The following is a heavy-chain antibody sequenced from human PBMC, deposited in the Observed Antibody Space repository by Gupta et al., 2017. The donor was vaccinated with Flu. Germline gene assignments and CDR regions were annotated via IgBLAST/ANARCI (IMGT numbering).Heavy chain of an antibody. CDR2: VRKKVNSYTT. Sequence: VQLVASGGGLVQPGGCLRLSCAASGLSFSDHYMDWVRQAPEKGLEWVARVRKKVNSYTTEYAASVKGRFTISRDDSKNSLFLQMDSLKTEDTAVYYCARVAVVVPAAMDYWGQGTLVTVSS. V-gene: IGHV3-72*01. CDR3: ARVAVVVPAAMDY. CDR1: GLSFSDHY. D-gene: IGHD2-2*01. J-gene: IGHJ4*02.